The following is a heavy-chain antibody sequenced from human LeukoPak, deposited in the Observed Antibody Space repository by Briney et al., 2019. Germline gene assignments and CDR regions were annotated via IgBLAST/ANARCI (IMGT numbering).Heavy chain of an antibody. CDR1: GGSISSSSYY. J-gene: IGHJ4*02. D-gene: IGHD3-16*02. CDR3: ARDSTYYDYVWGSYRYGYFDY. Sequence: SETLSLTCTVSGGSISSSSYYWGWIRQPPGKGLEWIGRIYYSGSTYYNPSLKSRVTISVDTSKNQFSLKLSSVTAADTAVYYCARDSTYYDYVWGSYRYGYFDYWGQGTLVTVSS. CDR2: IYYSGST. V-gene: IGHV4-39*07.